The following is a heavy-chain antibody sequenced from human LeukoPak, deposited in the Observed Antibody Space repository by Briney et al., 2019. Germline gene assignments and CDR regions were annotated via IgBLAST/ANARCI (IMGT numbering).Heavy chain of an antibody. V-gene: IGHV3-30*02. CDR2: IRDDGSNK. D-gene: IGHD3-10*01. J-gene: IGHJ3*02. Sequence: GGSLRLSCAASGFTFSSYVMHLVRQALGKGLEWVAFIRDDGSNKYYADSVKGRFTISRDNFKNTLYLQMNSLRAEDTAVYYCARDQILYGSGSFDAFDIWGQGTMVTVSS. CDR3: ARDQILYGSGSFDAFDI. CDR1: GFTFSSYV.